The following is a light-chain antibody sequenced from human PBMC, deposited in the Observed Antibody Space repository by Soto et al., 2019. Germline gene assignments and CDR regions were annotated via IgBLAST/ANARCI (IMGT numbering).Light chain of an antibody. CDR3: QQYHNYSPT. CDR1: QSISSW. J-gene: IGKJ1*01. CDR2: KAS. Sequence: DIQMTQSPSTLSASVGDRVTITCRASQSISSWLAWYQQKPGKAPKLLIYKASSLESGVPSRFSGGGSGTDFTLTVSSMQPDDFATYYCQQYHNYSPTFGQGTRVDIK. V-gene: IGKV1-5*03.